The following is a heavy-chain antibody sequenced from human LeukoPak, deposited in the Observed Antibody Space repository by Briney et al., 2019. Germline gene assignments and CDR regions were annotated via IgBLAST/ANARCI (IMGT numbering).Heavy chain of an antibody. Sequence: SETLSLTCNISGVPITDYYWSWIRLAPRRGLEWIGYMYYSGDGNSNPSLEGRVTMSADTSTNRFSLRLTSVTAADTAIYYCARELPSTGNWFDPWGQGILVTVSS. CDR3: ARELPSTGNWFDP. V-gene: IGHV4-59*01. J-gene: IGHJ5*02. CDR1: GVPITDYY. D-gene: IGHD1-14*01. CDR2: MYYSGDG.